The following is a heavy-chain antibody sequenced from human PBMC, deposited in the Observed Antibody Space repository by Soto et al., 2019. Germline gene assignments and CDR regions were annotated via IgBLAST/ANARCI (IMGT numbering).Heavy chain of an antibody. CDR2: TYYRSKWYN. Sequence: SQTLSLPCAISGDSVSSNSSACNFIRQSPSRGLEWLGRTYYRSKWYNDYAVSVKSRITINPDTSKNQFSLQLNSVTPEDTAVYYCARDAIAGRGWFDPWGQGTLVTV. CDR1: GDSVSSNSSA. D-gene: IGHD6-13*01. CDR3: ARDAIAGRGWFDP. J-gene: IGHJ5*02. V-gene: IGHV6-1*01.